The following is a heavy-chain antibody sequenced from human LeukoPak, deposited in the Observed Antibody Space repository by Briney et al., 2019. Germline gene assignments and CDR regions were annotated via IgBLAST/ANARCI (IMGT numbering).Heavy chain of an antibody. J-gene: IGHJ6*02. CDR1: AFSFSSYG. Sequence: GGSLRLSCAASAFSFSSYGMNWVRQAPGKGLEWVSSIASKSSYIYYADSVKGRFTTSRDNAKNSLYLQMTNLRAEDTAVYYCARDFVGTRGMDVWGQGTTVSVSS. CDR2: IASKSSYI. D-gene: IGHD1-1*01. CDR3: ARDFVGTRGMDV. V-gene: IGHV3-21*01.